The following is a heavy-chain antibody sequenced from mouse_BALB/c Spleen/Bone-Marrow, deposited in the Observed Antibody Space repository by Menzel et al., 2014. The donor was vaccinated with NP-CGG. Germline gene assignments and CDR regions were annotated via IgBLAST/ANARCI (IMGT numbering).Heavy chain of an antibody. V-gene: IGHV2-6-5*01. D-gene: IGHD2-3*01. J-gene: IGHJ4*01. CDR2: IWGGGST. CDR3: AKDGYYLFY. CDR1: GFSLTDYG. Sequence: VQLQQSGPGLVAPSQSLPITCTVSGFSLTDYGVSRIRPPPGKGLEWLGVIWGGGSTYYNPALKSRPSISKDNSKSQVFSKMNSLQTADTAMYYCAKDGYYLFYWGQGTSVTVSS.